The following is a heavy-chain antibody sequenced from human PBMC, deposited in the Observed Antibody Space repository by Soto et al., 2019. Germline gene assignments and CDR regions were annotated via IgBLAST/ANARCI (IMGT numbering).Heavy chain of an antibody. D-gene: IGHD3-9*01. J-gene: IGHJ6*03. CDR1: GFTFSSYG. CDR3: ASQKMRGTLRYFDWHYYYYMDV. Sequence: GGSLRLSCAASGFTFSSYGMHWVRQAPGKGLEWVAVIWYDGSNKYYADSVKGRFTISRDNSKNTLYLQMNSLRAEDTAVYYCASQKMRGTLRYFDWHYYYYMDVWGKGTTVTVSS. CDR2: IWYDGSNK. V-gene: IGHV3-33*01.